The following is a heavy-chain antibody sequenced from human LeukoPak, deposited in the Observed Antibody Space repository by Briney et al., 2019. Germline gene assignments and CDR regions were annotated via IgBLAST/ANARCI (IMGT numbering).Heavy chain of an antibody. V-gene: IGHV3-30*02. D-gene: IGHD6-6*01. CDR1: GFTFSSYG. Sequence: GGSLRLSCAASGFTFSSYGMHWVRQAPGKGLEWVAFIRYDGSNKYYADSVKGRFTISRDNSKNTLYLQMNSLRAEDAALYYCARDLSSSSGVDFGYWGQGTLVTVSS. CDR3: ARDLSSSSGVDFGY. CDR2: IRYDGSNK. J-gene: IGHJ4*02.